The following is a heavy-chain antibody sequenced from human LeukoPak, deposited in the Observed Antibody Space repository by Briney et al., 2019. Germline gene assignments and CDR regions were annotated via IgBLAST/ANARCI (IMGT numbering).Heavy chain of an antibody. J-gene: IGHJ6*02. Sequence: GGSLRLSCEASSGFTFWRNWMGWVRQAPGKGLEWVATINHDGNGKYYVDSVKGRFMISRDNAKESLSLQVNNLRVEDTAVYYCGRYHTAYAMDVWGQGTTVTVSS. CDR2: INHDGNGK. V-gene: IGHV3-7*01. CDR3: GRYHTAYAMDV. D-gene: IGHD2-21*02. CDR1: GFTFWRNW.